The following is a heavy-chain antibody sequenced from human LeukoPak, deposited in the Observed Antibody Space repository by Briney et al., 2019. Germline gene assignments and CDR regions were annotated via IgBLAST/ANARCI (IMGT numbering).Heavy chain of an antibody. D-gene: IGHD2/OR15-2a*01. J-gene: IGHJ4*02. CDR1: GFIFSSYS. V-gene: IGHV3-48*01. CDR2: ISSSSRTI. Sequence: GGSLRLSCATSGFIFSSYSMNWVRQAPGKGLEWVSYISSSSRTIYYADSAKGRFTISRDNAKNSLYLQMNSLRAEDTAVYYCAKDSAKKYDDYWGQGTLVTVSS. CDR3: AKDSAKKYDDY.